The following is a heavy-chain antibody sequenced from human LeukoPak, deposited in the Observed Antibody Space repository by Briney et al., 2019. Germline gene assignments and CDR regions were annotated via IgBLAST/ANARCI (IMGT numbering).Heavy chain of an antibody. CDR2: ISGSGGST. CDR3: AKLFGGYGPNQAYDY. D-gene: IGHD4-23*01. CDR1: GFTFSSYA. V-gene: IGHV3-23*01. J-gene: IGHJ4*02. Sequence: GGSLRLSCAASGFTFSSYAMSWVRQAPGKGLEWVSAISGSGGSTYYADSVKGRFAISRDNSKNTLYLQMNSLRAEDTAVYYCAKLFGGYGPNQAYDYWGQGTLVTVSS.